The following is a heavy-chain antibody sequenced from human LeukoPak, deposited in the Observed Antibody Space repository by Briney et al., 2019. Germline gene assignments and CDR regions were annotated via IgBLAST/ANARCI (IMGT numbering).Heavy chain of an antibody. CDR1: GFTFSSYG. CDR3: ARDVSPYDSSGYYIY. V-gene: IGHV3-33*01. CDR2: IWYDGSNK. D-gene: IGHD3-22*01. J-gene: IGHJ4*02. Sequence: PGGSLRLSCAASGFTFSSYGMHWVRQAPGKGLEWVAVIWYDGSNKYYADSVKGRFTISRDNSKNTLYLQMNSLRAEDTAVYYCARDVSPYDSSGYYIYWGQGTLVTVSS.